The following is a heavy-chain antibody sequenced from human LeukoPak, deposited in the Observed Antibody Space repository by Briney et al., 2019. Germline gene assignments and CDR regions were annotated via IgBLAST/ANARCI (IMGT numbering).Heavy chain of an antibody. CDR2: INTKSGMT. CDR3: ARVDGSVDY. D-gene: IGHD3-22*01. V-gene: IGHV1-8*03. J-gene: IGHJ4*02. CDR1: GYTFTRYD. Sequence: ASVKVSCKASGYTFTRYDINWVRQATGQGLEWMGWINTKSGMTGHAQKFQGRLTVTKDTSISTVYMELRSLSSEDTAVYFCARVDGSVDYWGQGTLVTVSS.